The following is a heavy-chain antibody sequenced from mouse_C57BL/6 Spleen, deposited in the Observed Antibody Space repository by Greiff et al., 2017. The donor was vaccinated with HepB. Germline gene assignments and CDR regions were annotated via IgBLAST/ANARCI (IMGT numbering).Heavy chain of an antibody. CDR3: ARGGYYDYAAY. V-gene: IGHV1-64*01. Sequence: QVQLQQSGAELVKPGASVKLSCKASGYTFTSYWMHWVKQRPGQGLEWIGMIHPNSGSTNYNEKFKSKATLTVDKSSSTAYMQLSSLTSEDSAVYYCARGGYYDYAAYWGQGTLVTVSA. CDR1: GYTFTSYW. J-gene: IGHJ3*01. D-gene: IGHD2-4*01. CDR2: IHPNSGST.